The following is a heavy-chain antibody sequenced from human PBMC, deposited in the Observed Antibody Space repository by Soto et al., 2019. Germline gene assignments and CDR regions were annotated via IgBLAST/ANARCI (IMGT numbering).Heavy chain of an antibody. CDR1: GFTFSSYA. Sequence: EEQLLESGGGLVQPGGSLRLSCAASGFTFSSYAMSWVRQAPGKGLEWVSAISGSGGSTYYADSVKGRFTISRDNSKNTLYLQMNSLRAEDTAVYYCAKGSRYYYYYGMDVWGQGTTVTVSS. V-gene: IGHV3-23*01. J-gene: IGHJ6*02. CDR3: AKGSRYYYYYGMDV. CDR2: ISGSGGST.